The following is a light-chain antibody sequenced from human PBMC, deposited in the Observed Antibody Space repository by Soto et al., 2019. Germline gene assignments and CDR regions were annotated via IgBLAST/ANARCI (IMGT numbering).Light chain of an antibody. CDR2: KIS. J-gene: IGKJ2*01. V-gene: IGKV2-24*01. Sequence: DIALTQTPLSSPVTLGQPASISCRSSQSLVSSDGNTYLSWLQQRPGQPPRLLLYKISNRLSVVPDRFSGSGAETDFTLAISRVEAEDVGVYDCTQTTQFPYTLGQGTKLEIK. CDR3: TQTTQFPYT. CDR1: QSLVSSDGNTY.